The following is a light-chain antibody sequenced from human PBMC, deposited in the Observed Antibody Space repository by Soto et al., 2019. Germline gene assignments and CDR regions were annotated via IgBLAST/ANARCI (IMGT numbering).Light chain of an antibody. V-gene: IGKV1-12*01. CDR1: QGISSW. CDR3: QQANSFPLT. Sequence: DIQMPQSPSSVSASVGDRVPITCRASQGISSWFAWYQQKPGQAPKLLIYAASSLQRGVPSRYSGSVSGTDFTLTISSLQPEDFATDYGQQANSFPLTFGGGTKVEIK. CDR2: AAS. J-gene: IGKJ4*01.